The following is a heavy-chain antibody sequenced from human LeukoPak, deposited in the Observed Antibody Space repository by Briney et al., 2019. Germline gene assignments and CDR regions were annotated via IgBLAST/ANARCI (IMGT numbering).Heavy chain of an antibody. Sequence: GGSLRLSCAASGFTFSSNAMSWVRQAPGKGLEWVSAVSGSGTSTYYADSVKGRFTISRDNSKNTLYLQMNRLRPEDTAVYYCARGTVTAPDYWGQGTLVTVSS. CDR2: VSGSGTST. D-gene: IGHD2-21*02. J-gene: IGHJ4*02. CDR1: GFTFSSNA. CDR3: ARGTVTAPDY. V-gene: IGHV3-23*01.